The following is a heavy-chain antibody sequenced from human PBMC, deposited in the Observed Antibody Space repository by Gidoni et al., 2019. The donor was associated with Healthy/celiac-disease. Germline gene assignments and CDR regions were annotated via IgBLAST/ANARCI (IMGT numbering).Heavy chain of an antibody. D-gene: IGHD5-12*01. CDR1: RFSFSSHW. CDR3: ARGFGYNDYDLSGGNWYLDL. J-gene: IGHJ2*01. Sequence: GLVQPGGSLRLPCAASRFSFSSHWMHWVRQAPGKGLVGVSRIDGGGSRTTYADSVKGRFPISRDNGNRTLYLQMHNLRAEDTAAYYWARGFGYNDYDLSGGNWYLDLWGRGTLVTVSS. CDR2: IDGGGSRT. V-gene: IGHV3-74*01.